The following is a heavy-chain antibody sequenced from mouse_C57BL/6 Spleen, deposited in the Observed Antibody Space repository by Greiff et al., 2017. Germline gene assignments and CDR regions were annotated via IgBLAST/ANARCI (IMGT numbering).Heavy chain of an antibody. Sequence: VQLQQPGAELVRPGSSVKLSCKASGYTFTSYWMPWVKQRPIQGLEWIGNIDPSDSGTHYNQKFKDKATLTVDKSSSTAYMQLSSLTSEDSAVYYCARYGGYPYYYDMDYWGQGTSVTVSS. V-gene: IGHV1-52*01. CDR1: GYTFTSYW. CDR3: ARYGGYPYYYDMDY. CDR2: IDPSDSGT. D-gene: IGHD2-2*01. J-gene: IGHJ4*01.